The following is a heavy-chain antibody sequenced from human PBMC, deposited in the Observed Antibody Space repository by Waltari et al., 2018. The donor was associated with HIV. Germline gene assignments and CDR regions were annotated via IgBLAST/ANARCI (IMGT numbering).Heavy chain of an antibody. V-gene: IGHV3-33*01. CDR3: AREGGAYCGGDCYPSY. Sequence: SGFTFSSYGMHWVRQAPGKGLEWVAVIWYDGSNKYYADSVKGRFTISRDNSKNTLYLQMNSLRAEDTAVYYCAREGGAYCGGDCYPSYWGQGTLVTVSS. CDR1: GFTFSSYG. D-gene: IGHD2-21*02. J-gene: IGHJ4*02. CDR2: IWYDGSNK.